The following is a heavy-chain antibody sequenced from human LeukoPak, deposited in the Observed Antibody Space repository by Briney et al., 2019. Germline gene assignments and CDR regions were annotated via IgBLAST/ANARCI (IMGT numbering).Heavy chain of an antibody. CDR2: ISSSSSTI. V-gene: IGHV3-48*01. Sequence: PGGSLRLSCAASGFTFSSYSMNWVRQAPGKGLEWVSYISSSSSTIYYADSVKGRFTISRDNAKNSLYLQMNSLRAEDTAVYYCARADGMLKYSYGIYFDYWGQGTLVTVSS. CDR3: ARADGMLKYSYGIYFDY. D-gene: IGHD5-18*01. CDR1: GFTFSSYS. J-gene: IGHJ4*02.